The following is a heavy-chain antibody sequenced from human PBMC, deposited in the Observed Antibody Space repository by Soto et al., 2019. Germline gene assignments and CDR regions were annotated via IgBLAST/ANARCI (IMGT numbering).Heavy chain of an antibody. CDR1: GFTFSGYS. D-gene: IGHD6-19*01. CDR2: INTNGVNT. Sequence: VQLVESGGGLVQPGGSLRLSCAASGFTFSGYSMFWVRQAPGQGLEYVSAINTNGVNTFYAKSVKGRFTISRDDSKNTMYLQMDSLRAEEMAVYYCARCRVEDSSGWAPYFDYWSHGTLVTGSS. CDR3: ARCRVEDSSGWAPYFDY. V-gene: IGHV3-64*01. J-gene: IGHJ4*01.